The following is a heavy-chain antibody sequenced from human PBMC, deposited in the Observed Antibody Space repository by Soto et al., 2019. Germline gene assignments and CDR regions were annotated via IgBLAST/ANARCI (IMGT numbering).Heavy chain of an antibody. V-gene: IGHV4-59*08. CDR1: GGSISSYY. J-gene: IGHJ4*02. CDR3: ARLPFDGLRLGYYFDY. D-gene: IGHD5-12*01. Sequence: PSETLSLTCTVSGGSISSYYWSWIRQPPGKGLEWIGYIYYSGSTNYNPSLKSRVTISVDTSKKQFSLKLSSVTAADTAVYYCARLPFDGLRLGYYFDYWGQGTLVTVSS. CDR2: IYYSGST.